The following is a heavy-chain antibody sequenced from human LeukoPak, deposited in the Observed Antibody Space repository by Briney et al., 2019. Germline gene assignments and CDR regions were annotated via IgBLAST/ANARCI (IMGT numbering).Heavy chain of an antibody. V-gene: IGHV3-33*01. D-gene: IGHD3-10*01. Sequence: GGSLRLSCAASGFTFSSYGMHWVRQAPGKGLEWVAVIWYDGSNKYYADSMKGRFTISRDNSKNTLYLQMNSLRAEDTAVYYCARDTDGGSAIDYWGQGTLVTVSS. CDR2: IWYDGSNK. J-gene: IGHJ4*02. CDR1: GFTFSSYG. CDR3: ARDTDGGSAIDY.